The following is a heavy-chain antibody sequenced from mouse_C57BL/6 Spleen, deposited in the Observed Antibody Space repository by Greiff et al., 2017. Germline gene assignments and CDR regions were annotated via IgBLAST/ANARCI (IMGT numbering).Heavy chain of an antibody. D-gene: IGHD2-5*01. J-gene: IGHJ2*01. CDR2: IYPGSGST. CDR1: GYTFTSYW. Sequence: QVQLQQPGAELVKPGASVKMSCKASGYTFTSYWITWVKQRPGQGLEWIGDIYPGSGSTNYNEKFKSKATLTVDTSSSTAYMQLSSLTSEDSAVYYCARYPSIVTTSYHFDYWGQGTTLTVSS. V-gene: IGHV1-55*01. CDR3: ARYPSIVTTSYHFDY.